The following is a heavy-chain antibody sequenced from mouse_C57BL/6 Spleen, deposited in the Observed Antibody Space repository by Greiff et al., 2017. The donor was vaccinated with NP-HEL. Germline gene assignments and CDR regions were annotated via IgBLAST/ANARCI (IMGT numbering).Heavy chain of an antibody. D-gene: IGHD3-2*02. CDR2: ISSGGSYT. J-gene: IGHJ2*01. CDR3: ARHEAQAFDY. Sequence: EVQLVESGGDLVKPGGSLKLSCAASGFTFSSYGMSWVRQTPDKRLEWVATISSGGSYTYYPDSVKGRFTISRDNAKNTLYLQMSSLKSEDTAMYYCARHEAQAFDYWGQGTTLTVSS. V-gene: IGHV5-6*01. CDR1: GFTFSSYG.